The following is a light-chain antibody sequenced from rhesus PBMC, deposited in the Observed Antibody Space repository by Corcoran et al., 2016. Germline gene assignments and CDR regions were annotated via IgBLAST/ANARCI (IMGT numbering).Light chain of an antibody. CDR2: FDS. J-gene: IGLJ1*01. V-gene: IGLV3-44*01. CDR1: NIGSAD. Sequence: SYDLTQPPSVSVSPGQTARITCGGGNIGSADVKWYQQTPPQAPILVMYFDSERPSRIPARFSGSKSGNTAPLTISGGADGDEAHYHCQVWDTSSDHYFFGSGTRLTVL. CDR3: QVWDTSSDHYF.